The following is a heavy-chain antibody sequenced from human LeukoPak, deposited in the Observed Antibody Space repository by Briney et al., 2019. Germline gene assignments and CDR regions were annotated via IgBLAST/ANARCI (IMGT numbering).Heavy chain of an antibody. D-gene: IGHD3-10*01. J-gene: IGHJ6*03. CDR2: IYSGGTI. V-gene: IGHV3-53*05. CDR3: ARDPGRGSGSYYTRSLYYYYYMDV. CDR1: GFTVSSNY. Sequence: PGGSLRLSCAASGFTVSSNYMAWVRQAPGKGLEWVSVIYSGGTIYYSDSVKGRFTISRDNSKNTLYLQMNSLRSEDTAVYYCARDPGRGSGSYYTRSLYYYYYMDVWGKGTTVTVSS.